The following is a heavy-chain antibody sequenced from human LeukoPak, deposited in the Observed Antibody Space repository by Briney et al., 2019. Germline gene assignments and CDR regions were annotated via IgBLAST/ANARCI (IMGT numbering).Heavy chain of an antibody. CDR2: IYHSGST. Sequence: SGTLSLTCAVSGGSISSTNLWSWVRQPPGKGLEWIGEIYHSGSTNYNPSLKSRITISVDTSKNQFSLKLSSVTAADTAVYYCARESTSYYPDAFDFWGQGTMVTVSS. CDR3: ARESTSYYPDAFDF. V-gene: IGHV4-4*02. J-gene: IGHJ3*01. CDR1: GGSISSTNL. D-gene: IGHD3-22*01.